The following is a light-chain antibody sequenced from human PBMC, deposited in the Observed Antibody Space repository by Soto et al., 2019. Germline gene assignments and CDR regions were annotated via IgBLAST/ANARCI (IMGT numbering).Light chain of an antibody. CDR1: SRDVGGYDC. CDR2: EVN. Sequence: QSVLTQPPSASGSPGQSVTISCTGTSRDVGGYDCVSWYQQHPSKAPKLMMYEVNKRPSGVPDRFSGSKSGNTASLTVSGLQPEDEADYYCSSYAGINILYVFGAGTKLTVL. CDR3: SSYAGINILYV. J-gene: IGLJ1*01. V-gene: IGLV2-8*01.